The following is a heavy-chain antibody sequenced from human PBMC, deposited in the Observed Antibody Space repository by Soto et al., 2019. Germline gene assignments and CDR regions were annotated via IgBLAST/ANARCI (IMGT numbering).Heavy chain of an antibody. Sequence: PGGSLRLSCAASGFTFSSYAMSWVRQAPGKGLEWVSAISGSGGSTYYADSVKGRFTISRDNSKNTLYLQMNSLRAEDTAVYYCAKVFWSGYYGHQGGMDVWGQGTTVTVSS. V-gene: IGHV3-23*01. J-gene: IGHJ6*02. CDR1: GFTFSSYA. CDR2: ISGSGGST. D-gene: IGHD3-3*01. CDR3: AKVFWSGYYGHQGGMDV.